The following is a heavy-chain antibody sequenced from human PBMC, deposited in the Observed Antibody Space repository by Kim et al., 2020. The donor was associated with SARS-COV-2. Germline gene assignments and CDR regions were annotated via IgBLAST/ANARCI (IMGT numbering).Heavy chain of an antibody. Sequence: GGSLRLSCAASGFTFGDYAMHWVRQAPGKGLEWVSGISWNSGSIGYADSVKGRFTISRDNAKNSLYLQMNSLRAEDTALYYCAKDRGSTTGTTGGFDYWGQGTLVTVSS. D-gene: IGHD1-1*01. CDR3: AKDRGSTTGTTGGFDY. J-gene: IGHJ4*02. CDR2: ISWNSGSI. V-gene: IGHV3-9*01. CDR1: GFTFGDYA.